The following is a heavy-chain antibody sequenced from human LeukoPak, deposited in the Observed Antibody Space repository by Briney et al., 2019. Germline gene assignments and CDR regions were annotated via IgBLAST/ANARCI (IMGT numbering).Heavy chain of an antibody. Sequence: GASLQISCQGSGSSFTSYWIGWVRQLPGKGLEWMGIIYPGDSDTRYSPSFQGQVTISADKSISTAYLQWSSLKASDTAMCYCARGVEMATSLYDYWGQGTLVTVSS. J-gene: IGHJ4*02. CDR3: ARGVEMATSLYDY. CDR2: IYPGDSDT. V-gene: IGHV5-51*01. CDR1: GSSFTSYW. D-gene: IGHD5-24*01.